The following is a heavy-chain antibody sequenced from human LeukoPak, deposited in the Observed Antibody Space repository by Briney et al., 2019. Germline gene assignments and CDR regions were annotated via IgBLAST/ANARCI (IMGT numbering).Heavy chain of an antibody. V-gene: IGHV3-30-3*01. CDR1: GFTFSSYA. J-gene: IGHJ4*02. CDR2: ISYDGSNK. D-gene: IGHD4-23*01. Sequence: GSLRLSCAASGFTFSSYAMHWVRQAPGKGLEWVTFISYDGSNKYYADSVKGRFSISRDNAKNTLYLQMNSLRVEDTAVYYCARGRPHGNDYWGQGTLVTVSS. CDR3: ARGRPHGNDY.